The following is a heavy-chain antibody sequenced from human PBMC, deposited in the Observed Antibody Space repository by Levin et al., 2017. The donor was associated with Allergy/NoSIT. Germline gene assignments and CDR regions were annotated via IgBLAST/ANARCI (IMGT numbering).Heavy chain of an antibody. V-gene: IGHV3-30*18. CDR1: GLTFTVYA. CDR2: ISYDGNDK. CDR3: ANLRGSTLRGPSDY. Sequence: GGSLRLSCTASGLTFTVYAMHWVRQTPGKGLEWVAIISYDGNDKHYADSVKGRFTISREKSKNTVYLQMDSLRPYDTAVYYCANLRGSTLRGPSDYWGQGTLVTVSS. J-gene: IGHJ4*02. D-gene: IGHD3-10*01.